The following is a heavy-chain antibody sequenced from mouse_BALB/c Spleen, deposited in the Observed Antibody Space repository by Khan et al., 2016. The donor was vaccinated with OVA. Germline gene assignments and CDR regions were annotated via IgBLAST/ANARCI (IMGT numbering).Heavy chain of an antibody. Sequence: QVQLKESGPGLVAPSQSLSITCTISGFSLTSYGIHWVRHPPGKGLEWLVVIWSDGTTTYNSTLKSRLSITKDNSRSQVYLKMNSVQTEDTAMYYCARQPYYHYYALDYWGQGTSVTVSS. J-gene: IGHJ4*01. V-gene: IGHV2-6-1*01. CDR2: IWSDGTT. CDR3: ARQPYYHYYALDY. D-gene: IGHD2-10*01. CDR1: GFSLTSYG.